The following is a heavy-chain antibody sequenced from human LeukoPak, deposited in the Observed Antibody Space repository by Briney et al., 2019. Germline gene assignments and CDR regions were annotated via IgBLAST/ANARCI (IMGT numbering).Heavy chain of an antibody. D-gene: IGHD6-19*01. Sequence: ASVKVSCKASGYTFTRYYMNWVRQAPGQGLEWMGIINPSGGRTSYAQRFQGRVTMTRDTSTSTVYMELSSLRSEDTAVYYCARDGVAGVYYFDYWGQGTLVTVSS. J-gene: IGHJ4*02. CDR3: ARDGVAGVYYFDY. CDR1: GYTFTRYY. CDR2: INPSGGRT. V-gene: IGHV1-46*01.